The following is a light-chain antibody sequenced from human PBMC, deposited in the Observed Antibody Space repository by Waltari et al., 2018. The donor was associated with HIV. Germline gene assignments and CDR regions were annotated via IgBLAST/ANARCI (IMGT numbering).Light chain of an antibody. CDR3: QQYNHYPGT. CDR2: GAS. Sequence: EIVMTQSPATLSVSPGERVTLSCRTSQSVNSDLAWYQQKPGQAPRLLIFGASTRTTDVPARFNGGGSGTEFSLTINSLQSEDLAVYYCQQYNHYPGTFGQGTKLEI. CDR1: QSVNSD. V-gene: IGKV3-15*01. J-gene: IGKJ2*01.